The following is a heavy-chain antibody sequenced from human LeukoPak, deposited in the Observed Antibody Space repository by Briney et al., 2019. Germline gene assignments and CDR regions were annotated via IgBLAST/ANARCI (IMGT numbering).Heavy chain of an antibody. CDR3: TRDIYYDSSGSDY. CDR1: GFTFGDYA. J-gene: IGHJ4*02. Sequence: GGSLRLSCTASGFTFGDYAMSWVRQAPGKGLEWVGFIRSKAYGGTTEYAASVKGRFTISRDDSKSIAYLQMNSLKTEDTAVYYCTRDIYYDSSGSDYWGQGTLVTVSS. CDR2: IRSKAYGGTT. V-gene: IGHV3-49*04. D-gene: IGHD3-22*01.